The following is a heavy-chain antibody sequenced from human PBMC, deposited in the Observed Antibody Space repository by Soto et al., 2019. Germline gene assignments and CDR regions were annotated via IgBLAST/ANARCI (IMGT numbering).Heavy chain of an antibody. V-gene: IGHV1-2*04. CDR2: INPNSGGT. Sequence: GASVKVSCKASGYTFTGYYMHWVRQAPGQGLEWMGWINPNSGGTNYAQKFQGWVTMTRDTSISTAYMELSRLRSDDTAVYYCARETCSGGSCYSRDYGMDVWGQGTMVTVSS. J-gene: IGHJ6*02. D-gene: IGHD2-15*01. CDR1: GYTFTGYY. CDR3: ARETCSGGSCYSRDYGMDV.